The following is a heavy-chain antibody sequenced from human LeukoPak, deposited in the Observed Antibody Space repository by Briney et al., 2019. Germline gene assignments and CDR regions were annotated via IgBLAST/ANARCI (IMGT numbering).Heavy chain of an antibody. D-gene: IGHD3-9*01. V-gene: IGHV4-61*01. J-gene: IGHJ4*02. CDR3: AREYYDILTGQGFDY. Sequence: SETLSLTCTVSGGSVSSGSYYWSWIRQPPGQGLEWIGYIYYSGSTNYNPSLKSRVTISVDTSKNQFSLKLSSVTAADTAVYYCAREYYDILTGQGFDYWGQGTLATVSS. CDR1: GGSVSSGSYY. CDR2: IYYSGST.